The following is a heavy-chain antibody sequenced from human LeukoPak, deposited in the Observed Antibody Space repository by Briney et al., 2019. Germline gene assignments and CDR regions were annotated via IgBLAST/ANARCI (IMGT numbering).Heavy chain of an antibody. Sequence: GESLKISCKGSGYSFTSYWISWVRQMPGKGLEWMGRIDPSDSYTNYSPSFQGHVTISADKSISTAYLQWSSLKASDTAMYYCVRQGVVVAATFHNWFDPWGQGTLVTVSS. CDR2: IDPSDSYT. CDR1: GYSFTSYW. J-gene: IGHJ5*02. CDR3: VRQGVVVAATFHNWFDP. D-gene: IGHD2-15*01. V-gene: IGHV5-10-1*01.